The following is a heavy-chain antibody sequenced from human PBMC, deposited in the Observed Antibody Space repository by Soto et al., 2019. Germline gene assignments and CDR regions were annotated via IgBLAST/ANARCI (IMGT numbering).Heavy chain of an antibody. CDR2: IYYNGST. V-gene: IGHV4-30-4*01. Sequence: SETLSLTCTVSGGSISSGDNYWSWIRQPPGKGLEWIGNIYYNGSTYYNPSLKSRVSISVDTSRDQFSLKLSSVTAADTAVYYCARGPVVVVSAPYYFDYWGQGTRVTVSS. J-gene: IGHJ4*02. CDR1: GGSISSGDNY. D-gene: IGHD2-21*01. CDR3: ARGPVVVVSAPYYFDY.